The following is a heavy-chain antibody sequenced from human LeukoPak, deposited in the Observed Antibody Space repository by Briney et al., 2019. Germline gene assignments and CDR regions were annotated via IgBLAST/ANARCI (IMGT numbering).Heavy chain of an antibody. CDR2: IIPIFGTA. Sequence: SVKVSCKASGGSFSSYAISWVRQAAGQGLEWMGGIIPIFGTANYAQKFQGRVTITTDESTSTAYMELSSLRSEDTAVYYCVRPRDGYNRGDFWDWGQGTLVTVSS. D-gene: IGHD5-24*01. J-gene: IGHJ4*02. CDR3: VRPRDGYNRGDFWD. V-gene: IGHV1-69*05. CDR1: GGSFSSYA.